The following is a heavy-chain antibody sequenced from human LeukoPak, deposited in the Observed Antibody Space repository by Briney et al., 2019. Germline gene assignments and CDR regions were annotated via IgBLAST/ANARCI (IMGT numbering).Heavy chain of an antibody. Sequence: GGSLRLSCAASGFTFSSYWMHWVRQAPGKGLVWVSRINSDGSSTSYADSVEGRFTISRDNAKNTLYLQMNSLRAEDTAVYYCARMDSSGYTYLDYWDQGTLVTVSS. CDR1: GFTFSSYW. J-gene: IGHJ4*02. V-gene: IGHV3-74*01. CDR3: ARMDSSGYTYLDY. CDR2: INSDGSST. D-gene: IGHD3-22*01.